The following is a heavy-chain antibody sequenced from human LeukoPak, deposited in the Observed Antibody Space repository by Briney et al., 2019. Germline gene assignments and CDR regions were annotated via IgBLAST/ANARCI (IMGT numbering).Heavy chain of an antibody. CDR3: RAQGDAFDI. CDR2: ISGSGGST. J-gene: IGHJ3*02. V-gene: IGHV3-23*01. Sequence: GGSLRLSCAASGFAFSRYDMSWVRQAPGKGLEWVSGISGSGGSTYYADSVKGRFTISRDNSKNTLYLQMNSLRAEDTAVYCCRAQGDAFDIWGQGTMVTVSS. CDR1: GFAFSRYD.